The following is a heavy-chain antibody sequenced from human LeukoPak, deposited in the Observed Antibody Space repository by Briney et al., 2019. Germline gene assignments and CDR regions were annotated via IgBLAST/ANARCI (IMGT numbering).Heavy chain of an antibody. CDR2: IYYSGST. CDR3: ARATSTSSSWVPSFDY. D-gene: IGHD6-13*01. Sequence: SETLSLTRTVSGGSISSYYWSWIRQPPGKGLEWIGYIYYSGSTNYNPSLKSRVTISVDTSKNQFSLKLSSVTAADTAVYYCARATSTSSSWVPSFDYWGQGTLVTVSS. CDR1: GGSISSYY. V-gene: IGHV4-59*01. J-gene: IGHJ4*02.